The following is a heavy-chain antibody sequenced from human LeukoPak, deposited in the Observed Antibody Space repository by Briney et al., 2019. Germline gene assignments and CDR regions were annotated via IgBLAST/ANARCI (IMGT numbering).Heavy chain of an antibody. CDR2: ISYDGSNK. CDR1: GFTFSSYG. J-gene: IGHJ4*01. D-gene: IGHD3-3*01. CDR3: AKGMSYDFWSTLDY. Sequence: GRSLRLSCAASGFTFSSYGMHWVRQAPGKGLEWVAVISYDGSNKYYADSVKGRFTISRDNSKNTLYLQMNSLRAEDTAVYYCAKGMSYDFWSTLDYWGQGTLVTVSS. V-gene: IGHV3-30*18.